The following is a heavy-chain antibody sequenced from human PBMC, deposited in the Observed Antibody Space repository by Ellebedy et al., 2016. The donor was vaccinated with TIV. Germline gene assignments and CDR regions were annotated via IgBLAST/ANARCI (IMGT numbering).Heavy chain of an antibody. V-gene: IGHV3-30*03. Sequence: GESLKISCAASGFTFGVHGIHWVRQAPGKGLEWVATIFSDGSPQFRVDSVAGRFTISRDNAKNAVFLHMNGLRHDDAGVYFCARSRGSRDSLRFYVMDVWGQGTAVTVS. D-gene: IGHD6-13*01. CDR1: GFTFGVHG. CDR3: ARSRGSRDSLRFYVMDV. CDR2: IFSDGSPQ. J-gene: IGHJ6*02.